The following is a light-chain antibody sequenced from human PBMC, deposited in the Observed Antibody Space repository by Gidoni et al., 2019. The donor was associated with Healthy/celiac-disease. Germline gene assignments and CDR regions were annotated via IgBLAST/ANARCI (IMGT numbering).Light chain of an antibody. Sequence: DIQMTQSPSSLSASVGDRVTITCRASQSISSYLNWYQQKPGKAPKLLIYAASSLQSGVPSRFSGSGSGTDFTLTISSLQPEDFATYYCQQSYSTPLTFGQXTRLEI. J-gene: IGKJ5*01. CDR1: QSISSY. CDR3: QQSYSTPLT. V-gene: IGKV1-39*01. CDR2: AAS.